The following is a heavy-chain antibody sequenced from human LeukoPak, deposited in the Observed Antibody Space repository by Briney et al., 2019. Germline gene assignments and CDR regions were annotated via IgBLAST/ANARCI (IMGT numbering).Heavy chain of an antibody. Sequence: GASVKVSCKASGYTFTSYGISWVRQAPGQGLEWMGWINPNSGGTNYAQKFQGRVTMTRDTSTSTVYMELSRLRSGDTAVYYCARGGDYYDSSGYYDDAFDIWGQGTMVTVSS. CDR3: ARGGDYYDSSGYYDDAFDI. CDR1: GYTFTSYG. V-gene: IGHV1-2*02. D-gene: IGHD3-22*01. J-gene: IGHJ3*02. CDR2: INPNSGGT.